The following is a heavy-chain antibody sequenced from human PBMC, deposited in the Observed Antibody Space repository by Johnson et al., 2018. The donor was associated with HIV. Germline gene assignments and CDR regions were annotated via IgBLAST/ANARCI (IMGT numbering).Heavy chain of an antibody. V-gene: IGHV3-64*01. CDR3: ARDPLENDYIWGQGAFDI. Sequence: VQLVVSRGGFVQPGGSLRLSCAASGFTFSSYAINWVRQAPGKGLEYVSGITGNGGSTYYANSVKGRFTISRDNSKNTLYLQMGSLRAEDMAVYYCARDPLENDYIWGQGAFDIWGQGTMVTVSS. CDR2: ITGNGGST. D-gene: IGHD3-16*01. J-gene: IGHJ3*02. CDR1: GFTFSSYA.